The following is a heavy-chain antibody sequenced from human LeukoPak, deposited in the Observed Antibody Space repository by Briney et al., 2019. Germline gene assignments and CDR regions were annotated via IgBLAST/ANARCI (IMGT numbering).Heavy chain of an antibody. CDR2: ISPSGSIL. J-gene: IGHJ5*02. D-gene: IGHD3-9*01. Sequence: GGSLRLSCAASGFTFPRHGINWVRQAPGKGLEWVSGISPSGSILYYADSVKGRFTISRDNSKNTVSLQMNSLRAEDTALYYCARDLDWGAFDAWGQGTLVTASS. V-gene: IGHV3-23*01. CDR1: GFTFPRHG. CDR3: ARDLDWGAFDA.